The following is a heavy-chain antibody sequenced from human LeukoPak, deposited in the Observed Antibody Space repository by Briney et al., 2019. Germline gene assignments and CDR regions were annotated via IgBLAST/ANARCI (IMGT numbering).Heavy chain of an antibody. CDR1: GFTFSSHA. J-gene: IGHJ4*02. V-gene: IGHV3-23*01. D-gene: IGHD6-25*01. CDR3: AKTLGIAATHPSN. Sequence: GGSLRLSCAASGFTFSSHAMSWVRQAPGKGLEWVSGIFGSGTTYYTDSVKGRFTISRDNSKNTLYLQMSSLRAEDTAIYYCAKTLGIAATHPSNWGQGTLVTVSS. CDR2: IFGSGTT.